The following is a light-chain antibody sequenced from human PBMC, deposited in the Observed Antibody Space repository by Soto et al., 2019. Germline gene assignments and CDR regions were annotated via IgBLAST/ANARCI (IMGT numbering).Light chain of an antibody. Sequence: DIQMTQSPSTLSASVGDRVTIACRASQSISSYLAWYQQKPGKAPNLLIYKASNLASGVPSRFTGGGSGTDFTLTINSLQPDDSATYSCQQSFSNPPTFGQGTKLEI. CDR3: QQSFSNPPT. V-gene: IGKV1-5*03. J-gene: IGKJ2*01. CDR1: QSISSY. CDR2: KAS.